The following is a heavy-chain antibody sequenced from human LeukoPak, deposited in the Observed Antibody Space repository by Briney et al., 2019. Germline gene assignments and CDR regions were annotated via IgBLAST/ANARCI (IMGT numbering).Heavy chain of an antibody. CDR1: GFPFNNYW. CDR3: ARTGSGASTTNY. V-gene: IGHV3-74*01. Sequence: GGSLRLSCAASGFPFNNYWIHWVRQVPGKGLVWVSRINVDGSDTAYADAVKGRFTISRDNAKNTVFLQMNSLRAEDTAISYCARTGSGASTTNYWGQGTLVTVS. CDR2: INVDGSDT. J-gene: IGHJ4*02. D-gene: IGHD2-15*01.